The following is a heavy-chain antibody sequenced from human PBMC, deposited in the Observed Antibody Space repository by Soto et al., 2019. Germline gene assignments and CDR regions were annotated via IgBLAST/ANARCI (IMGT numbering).Heavy chain of an antibody. CDR3: ARVSLSSGWGSYGIDA. V-gene: IGHV1-2*04. Sequence: ASVKGSCKASGYTFTGYYMHWVRQAPGQGLEWMGWINPNSGGTNYAQKFQGWVTMTRDTSISTAYMELSRLRSDDTAVYYCARVSLSSGWGSYGIDALCQGTTLTVSS. CDR1: GYTFTGYY. J-gene: IGHJ6*02. D-gene: IGHD6-19*01. CDR2: INPNSGGT.